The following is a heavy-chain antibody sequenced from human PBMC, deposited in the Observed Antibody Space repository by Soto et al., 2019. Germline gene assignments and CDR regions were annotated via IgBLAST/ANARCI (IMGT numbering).Heavy chain of an antibody. D-gene: IGHD5-18*01. V-gene: IGHV1-69*13. CDR3: VLQLWPQGQVDY. J-gene: IGHJ4*02. Sequence: SVKVSCKASGYTFTSYGISWVRQAPGQGLEWMGGIIPIFGTANYAQKFQGRVTITADESTSTAYMELSSLRSEDTAAYYCVLQLWPQGQVDYWGQGTLVTVSS. CDR2: IIPIFGTA. CDR1: GYTFTSYG.